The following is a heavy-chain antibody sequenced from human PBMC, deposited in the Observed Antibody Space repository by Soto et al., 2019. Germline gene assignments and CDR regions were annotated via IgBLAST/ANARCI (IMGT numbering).Heavy chain of an antibody. CDR3: AGGKGMEENYYYYGMDI. Sequence: ASVKVSFKASGYTFSTYAMHWVRQAPGQSLEWMGWINGGTGQTRYSQRFQDRVTITRDTSAKTTYMDLTSLRSEDTAVYYCAGGKGMEENYYYYGMDIWGQGTTVTVSS. CDR2: INGGTGQT. D-gene: IGHD1-1*01. V-gene: IGHV1-3*01. CDR1: GYTFSTYA. J-gene: IGHJ6*02.